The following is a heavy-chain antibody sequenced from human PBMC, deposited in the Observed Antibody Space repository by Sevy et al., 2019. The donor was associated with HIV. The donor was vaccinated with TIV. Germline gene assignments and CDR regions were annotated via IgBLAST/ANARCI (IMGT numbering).Heavy chain of an antibody. V-gene: IGHV3-64*01. J-gene: IGHJ6*02. D-gene: IGHD3-22*01. Sequence: RLSCAASGFTFSTYAMYWVRQAPGKGLEYVSAISGGGGNTYYGTSVKGRFTVSRDNAKNTLYLQMGSLRAEDMAVYFCARKYHDTSGYPRYSMDVWGQGTTVTVSS. CDR2: ISGGGGNT. CDR1: GFTFSTYA. CDR3: ARKYHDTSGYPRYSMDV.